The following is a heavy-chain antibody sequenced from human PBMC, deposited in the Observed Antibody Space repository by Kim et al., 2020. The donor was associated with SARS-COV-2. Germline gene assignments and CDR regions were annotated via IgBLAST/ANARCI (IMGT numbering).Heavy chain of an antibody. D-gene: IGHD3-16*01. Sequence: SQTLSLTCAISGDRVSSNSAAWNWLRQSPSRVLEWLGRTYYRSKWYNDYAVSVKSRITINPDTSKNQFSLQLNSVTPEDTAVYYCARSRVKGPWDYFDYWGQGTLVTVSS. J-gene: IGHJ4*02. CDR1: GDRVSSNSAA. CDR3: ARSRVKGPWDYFDY. CDR2: TYYRSKWYN. V-gene: IGHV6-1*01.